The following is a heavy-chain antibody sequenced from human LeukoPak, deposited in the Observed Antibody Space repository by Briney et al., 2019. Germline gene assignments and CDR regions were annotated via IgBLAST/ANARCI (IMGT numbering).Heavy chain of an antibody. J-gene: IGHJ4*02. Sequence: GGSLRLSCAASGFTFDDYDMHWVRQAPGKGLEWVSGITWNSHSIAYADSVKGRFTISRDNAKNSLYLQMNSLRAEDTAVYYCAATWATGLFDYWGQGTLVTVSS. CDR1: GFTFDDYD. V-gene: IGHV3-9*01. CDR3: AATWATGLFDY. CDR2: ITWNSHSI. D-gene: IGHD1-14*01.